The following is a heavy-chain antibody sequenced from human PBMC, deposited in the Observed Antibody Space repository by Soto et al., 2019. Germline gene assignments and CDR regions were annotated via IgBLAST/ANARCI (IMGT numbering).Heavy chain of an antibody. CDR3: ARWRGAQSEVDC. Sequence: EVQLVESGGGLAQPGGSLRLACVASGFTINRYHMGWVRQAPGKGLEWVASAKQDGSAKDYVDFMKGRFTISRDNAKNSVYLQMNSLRAEDTAVYYCARWRGAQSEVDCWGQGTLVTVSS. D-gene: IGHD3-3*01. J-gene: IGHJ4*02. CDR2: AKQDGSAK. V-gene: IGHV3-7*01. CDR1: GFTINRYH.